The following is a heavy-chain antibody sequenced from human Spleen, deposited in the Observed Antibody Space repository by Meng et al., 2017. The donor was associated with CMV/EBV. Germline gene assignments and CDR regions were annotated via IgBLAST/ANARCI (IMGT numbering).Heavy chain of an antibody. V-gene: IGHV4-34*01. CDR1: GGSFSGYY. D-gene: IGHD3-10*02. Sequence: QGQQYQWGAGMLKPSVTLSLTCACYGGSFSGYYWSWIRQPPGKGLEWIGEINHSGSTNYNPSLKSRVTISVDTSKNQFSLKLSSVTAADTAVYYCARGPTMSAHDFDYWGQGALVTVFS. CDR3: ARGPTMSAHDFDY. J-gene: IGHJ4*02. CDR2: INHSGST.